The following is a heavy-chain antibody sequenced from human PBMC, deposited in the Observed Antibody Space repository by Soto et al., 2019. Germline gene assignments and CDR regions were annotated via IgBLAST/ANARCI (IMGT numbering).Heavy chain of an antibody. J-gene: IGHJ4*02. CDR3: ARVAVAGTRFDY. CDR1: GGSISSNNW. D-gene: IGHD6-19*01. CDR2: IYHSGST. Sequence: SETLSLTCAVSGGSISSNNWWSWVRQPPGKGLEWIGEIYHSGSTNYNPSLKSRVTISVDKSKNQFSLMLSSVTAADTAVYYCARVAVAGTRFDYWGQGTLVTVPQ. V-gene: IGHV4-4*02.